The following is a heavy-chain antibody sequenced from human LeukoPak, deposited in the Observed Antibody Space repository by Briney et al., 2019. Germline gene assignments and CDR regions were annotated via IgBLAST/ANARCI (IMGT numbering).Heavy chain of an antibody. Sequence: SETLSLTCTVSGGSISSYYWSWIRQPAGKGLEWIGRISSSGSTNYDPSLKSRVTISVDTSKNQFSLKLSSVTAADTAVYFCARGPYSYDSSGAFDIWGQGTMVTVSS. CDR2: ISSSGST. CDR3: ARGPYSYDSSGAFDI. CDR1: GGSISSYY. V-gene: IGHV4-4*07. J-gene: IGHJ3*02. D-gene: IGHD3-22*01.